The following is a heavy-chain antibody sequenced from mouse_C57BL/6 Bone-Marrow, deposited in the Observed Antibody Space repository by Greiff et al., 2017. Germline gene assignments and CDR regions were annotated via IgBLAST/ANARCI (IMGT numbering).Heavy chain of an antibody. V-gene: IGHV1-50*01. Sequence: QVQLQQPGAELVKPGASVKLSCKASGYTFTSYWMQWVKQRPGQGLEWIGEIDPSDSYTNYNQQFKGKATLTVDTSSSTAYMQLSSLTSEDSAVYYCARRGDYGGFAYWGQGTLVTVSA. CDR2: IDPSDSYT. D-gene: IGHD2-4*01. CDR1: GYTFTSYW. J-gene: IGHJ3*01. CDR3: ARRGDYGGFAY.